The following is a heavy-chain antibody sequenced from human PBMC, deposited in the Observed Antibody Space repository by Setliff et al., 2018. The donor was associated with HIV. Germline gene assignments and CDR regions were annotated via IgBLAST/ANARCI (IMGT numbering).Heavy chain of an antibody. J-gene: IGHJ5*02. CDR2: IHYNERT. CDR1: GGSASNSRYY. V-gene: IGHV4-39*01. CDR3: ASRVYYYDSNNFLREEGFDP. D-gene: IGHD3-22*01. Sequence: LSLTCTVSGGSASNSRYYWAWIRQPPGKGLEYIGSIHYNERTYYNPSLKSRVAISIDTSQNQFSLNLTSVTAADTAVYYCASRVYYYDSNNFLREEGFDPWGQGTLVTVSS.